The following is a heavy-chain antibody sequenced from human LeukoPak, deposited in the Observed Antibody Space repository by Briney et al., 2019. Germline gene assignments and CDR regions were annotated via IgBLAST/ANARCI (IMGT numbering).Heavy chain of an antibody. CDR3: ARGDYDILTGYFHRYYFDY. V-gene: IGHV1-8*02. CDR2: MNPNSGNT. D-gene: IGHD3-9*01. CDR1: GGTFSSYA. J-gene: IGHJ4*02. Sequence: ASVKVSCKASGGTFSSYAISWVRQAPGQGLEWMGWMNPNSGNTGYAQKFQGRVTMTRNTSISTAYMELSSLRSEDTAVYYCARGDYDILTGYFHRYYFDYWGQGTLVTVSS.